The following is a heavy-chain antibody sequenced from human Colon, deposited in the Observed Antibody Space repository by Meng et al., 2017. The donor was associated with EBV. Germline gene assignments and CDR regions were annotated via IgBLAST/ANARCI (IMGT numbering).Heavy chain of an antibody. J-gene: IGHJ4*02. Sequence: QLQLQESGPGLVKPSETLSLTCTVSGGSISSSNYYWGWIRQPPGKGLEWIGNIYYSGSTYYNPSLKSRVTISVDTSKNQFSLKLSSVTAADTAVYYCARGPSRWLQFSFDYWGQGTLVTVSS. CDR3: ARGPSRWLQFSFDY. CDR1: GGSISSSNYY. D-gene: IGHD5-24*01. V-gene: IGHV4-39*07. CDR2: IYYSGST.